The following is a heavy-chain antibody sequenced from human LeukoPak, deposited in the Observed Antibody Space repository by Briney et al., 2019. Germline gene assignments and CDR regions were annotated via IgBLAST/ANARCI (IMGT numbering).Heavy chain of an antibody. D-gene: IGHD3-10*01. J-gene: IGHJ4*02. V-gene: IGHV1-2*02. CDR3: ARDLQVAGSYYNVIGY. CDR2: INPNSGGT. Sequence: ASVKVSCKASGYTFTGYYIHWVRQAPGQGLEWMGWINPNSGGTNYAQKFQGRVTMTRDTSISTAYMELSRLRSDDTAVYYCARDLQVAGSYYNVIGYWGQGTLVTVSS. CDR1: GYTFTGYY.